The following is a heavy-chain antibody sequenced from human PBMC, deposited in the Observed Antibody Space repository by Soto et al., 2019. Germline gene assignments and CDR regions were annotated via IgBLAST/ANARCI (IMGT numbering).Heavy chain of an antibody. CDR3: AHRGYGNYPRDNWFDP. J-gene: IGHJ5*02. D-gene: IGHD4-17*01. V-gene: IGHV2-5*01. CDR1: GFSLTTAGAG. Sequence: QITLKESGPTLVKPTQTLTLTCTFSGFSLTTAGAGVGWIRQPPGKALEWLALIYWNDGTRYSPPLKSRLTITKDTPKNQVVLRMTNMDPVDTATYYCAHRGYGNYPRDNWFDPWGQGILVIVSS. CDR2: IYWNDGT.